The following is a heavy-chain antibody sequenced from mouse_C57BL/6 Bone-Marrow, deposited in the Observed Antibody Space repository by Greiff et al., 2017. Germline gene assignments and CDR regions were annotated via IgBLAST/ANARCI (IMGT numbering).Heavy chain of an antibody. D-gene: IGHD1-1*01. CDR1: GFTFSSYA. V-gene: IGHV5-4*01. J-gene: IGHJ2*01. CDR2: ISDGGSYT. CDR3: ARDLLLGY. Sequence: EVQRVESGGGLVKPGGSLKLSCAASGFTFSSYAMSWVRQTPEKRLEWVATISDGGSYTYYPDNVKGRFTISRDNAKNNLYLQMSHLKSEDTAMYYCARDLLLGYWGQGTTLTVSS.